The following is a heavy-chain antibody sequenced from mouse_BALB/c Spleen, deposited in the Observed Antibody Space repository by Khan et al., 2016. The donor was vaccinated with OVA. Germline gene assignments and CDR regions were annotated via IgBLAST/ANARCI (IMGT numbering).Heavy chain of an antibody. V-gene: IGHV1S41*01. CDR2: IAPGSSNA. CDR3: ARENYYGRSCYAMDY. CDR1: GYTFTRYW. J-gene: IGHJ4*01. Sequence: DLVKPGASVKLSCKPSGYTFTRYWFNWITQRPVQGLEWIGRIAPGSSNAYYNDMFKVKATLTADTSSSTRYIQHGSLSSEDSAVYFCARENYYGRSCYAMDYWGQGTSGNVSS. D-gene: IGHD1-1*01.